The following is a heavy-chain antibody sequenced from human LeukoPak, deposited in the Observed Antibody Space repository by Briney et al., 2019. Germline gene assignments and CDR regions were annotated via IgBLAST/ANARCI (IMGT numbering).Heavy chain of an antibody. D-gene: IGHD3-22*01. J-gene: IGHJ6*03. V-gene: IGHV1-46*01. CDR2: INPDGGRT. Sequence: ASVKVSRKASGYIFITCYIHWVRQAPGQGLEWMGIINPDGGRTSYAQKFQGRVTMTRDTSTSTVYMELSSLRSEDTAVYYCARDPYYDKSGSGDYYYYMDVWGEGTTVTVSS. CDR1: GYIFITCY. CDR3: ARDPYYDKSGSGDYYYYMDV.